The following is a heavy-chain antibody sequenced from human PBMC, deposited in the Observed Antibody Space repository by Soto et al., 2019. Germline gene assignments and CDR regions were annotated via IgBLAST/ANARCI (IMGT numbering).Heavy chain of an antibody. Sequence: GGSLRLSCAASGFTFSSYGMHWVRQAPGKGLEWVAVISYDGSNKYYADSVKGRFTISRDNSKNTLYLQMNSLRAEDTAVYYCAGGYYSSGYYFGYWGQGTLVTVSS. V-gene: IGHV3-30*03. J-gene: IGHJ4*02. CDR2: ISYDGSNK. CDR3: AGGYYSSGYYFGY. CDR1: GFTFSSYG. D-gene: IGHD3-22*01.